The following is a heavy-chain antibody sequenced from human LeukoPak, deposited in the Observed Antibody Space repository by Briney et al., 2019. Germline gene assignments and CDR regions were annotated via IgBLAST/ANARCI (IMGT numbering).Heavy chain of an antibody. Sequence: GGSLRLSCAASGFTFNSYDMHWVRQAPGKGLEWVSAISSGSSYIYYADSKKGRFTISRDNAENPLYLQMNSLRAEDTAVYFCARGEEKATITGLDSWGQGTLVTVSS. CDR2: ISSGSSYI. V-gene: IGHV3-21*01. D-gene: IGHD5-24*01. CDR3: ARGEEKATITGLDS. CDR1: GFTFNSYD. J-gene: IGHJ4*02.